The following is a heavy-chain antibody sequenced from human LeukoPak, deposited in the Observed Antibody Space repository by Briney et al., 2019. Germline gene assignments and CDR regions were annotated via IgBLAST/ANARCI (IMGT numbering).Heavy chain of an antibody. D-gene: IGHD4/OR15-4a*01. V-gene: IGHV3-72*01. CDR2: ARNRGNGYTT. J-gene: IGHJ4*02. CDR3: ARIMRVDYGTYYYDY. Sequence: GGSLRLSCAASGFTFSDHYIDWVRQAPGKGLEWVGRARNRGNGYTTQYAASVKGRFTFSRDDSENTVYLQMNSLKTEDTAVYFCARIMRVDYGTYYYDYWGQGTLVTVSS. CDR1: GFTFSDHY.